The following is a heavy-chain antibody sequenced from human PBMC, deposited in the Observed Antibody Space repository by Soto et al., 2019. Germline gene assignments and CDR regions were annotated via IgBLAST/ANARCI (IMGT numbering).Heavy chain of an antibody. V-gene: IGHV4-38-2*01. D-gene: IGHD3-3*01. J-gene: IGHJ6*02. CDR1: GYSMTSGYY. Sequence: PSETLSLTCAVSGYSMTSGYYWGWVRQPPGKGLEWLGSIYHGGSIYYNPSLKSRVTISLDTSKNHFSLDLTSVTAADTAVYYCARTFDYSGMDVWGQGTTVTVSS. CDR2: IYHGGSI. CDR3: ARTFDYSGMDV.